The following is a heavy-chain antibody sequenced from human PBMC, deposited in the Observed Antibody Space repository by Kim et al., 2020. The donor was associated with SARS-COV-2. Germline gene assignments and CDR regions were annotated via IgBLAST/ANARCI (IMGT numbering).Heavy chain of an antibody. CDR2: ISAYNGNT. Sequence: ASVKVSCKASCYTFTSYGISWVRQAPGQGLEWMGWISAYNGNTNYAQKLQGRVTMTTDTSTSTAYMELRSLRSDDTAVYYCARDGGGCGGDCYSVWFDPWGQGTLVTVSP. CDR3: ARDGGGCGGDCYSVWFDP. V-gene: IGHV1-18*04. J-gene: IGHJ5*02. CDR1: CYTFTSYG. D-gene: IGHD2-21*02.